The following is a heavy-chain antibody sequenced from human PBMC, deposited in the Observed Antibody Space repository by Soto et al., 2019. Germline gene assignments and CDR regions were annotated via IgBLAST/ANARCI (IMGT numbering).Heavy chain of an antibody. CDR3: ARFMDTAMVFPNYYFDY. Sequence: GESLKISCKGSGYSFTSYWIAWVRQMPGKGLEWMGIIYPGDSDTRYSPSFQGQVTISADKSISTAHLQWSSLKASDTAVYYCARFMDTAMVFPNYYFDYWGQGTLVTVSS. CDR2: IYPGDSDT. D-gene: IGHD5-18*01. CDR1: GYSFTSYW. V-gene: IGHV5-51*01. J-gene: IGHJ4*02.